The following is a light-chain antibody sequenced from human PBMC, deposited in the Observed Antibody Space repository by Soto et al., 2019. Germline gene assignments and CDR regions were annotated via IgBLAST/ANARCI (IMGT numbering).Light chain of an antibody. CDR3: QQYGSSPYT. J-gene: IGKJ2*01. V-gene: IGKV3-20*01. CDR1: QSVSSSN. Sequence: EIVWTQSPGTLSLSPGERATLSCRASQSVSSSNLAWYQQKPGQAPRLLIYNASSRATGIPDRFSGSGSGTDFTLTISRLEPEDFAVYFCQQYGSSPYTFGQGTKLEIK. CDR2: NAS.